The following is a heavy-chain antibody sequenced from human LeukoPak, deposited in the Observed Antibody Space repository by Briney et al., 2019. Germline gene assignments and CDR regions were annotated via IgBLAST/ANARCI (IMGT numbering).Heavy chain of an antibody. Sequence: GGSLRLSCAASGFTFSSYSMNWVRQAPGKGLEWVSYISSSSSTIYYADSVKGRFTISRDNAKNSLYLQMNSLRAEDTAVYYCARDGGIIIPASPNWFDLWVQGTLVTVSS. J-gene: IGHJ5*02. D-gene: IGHD2-2*01. CDR2: ISSSSSTI. CDR3: ARDGGIIIPASPNWFDL. V-gene: IGHV3-48*04. CDR1: GFTFSSYS.